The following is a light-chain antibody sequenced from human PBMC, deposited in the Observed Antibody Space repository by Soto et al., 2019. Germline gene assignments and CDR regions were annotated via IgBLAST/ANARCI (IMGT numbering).Light chain of an antibody. CDR2: EVS. CDR3: CSFAGSYTFWV. CDR1: SSDVGDYNY. V-gene: IGLV2-11*01. Sequence: QSALTQPRSVSGSPGQSVTISCTGTSSDVGDYNYVSWYQQYPGKAPKLVIYEVSKRPSGVPDRFSGSKSGNTASLTISGLQAEDEADYYCCSFAGSYTFWVFGGGTQLTVL. J-gene: IGLJ3*02.